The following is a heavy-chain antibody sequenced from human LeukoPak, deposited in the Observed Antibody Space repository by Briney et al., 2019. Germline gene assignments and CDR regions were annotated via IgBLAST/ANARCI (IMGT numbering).Heavy chain of an antibody. V-gene: IGHV4-59*01. J-gene: IGHJ2*01. CDR2: TSYNVAT. Sequence: SETLSLTCTVSGGSISSNYWSWTRHPPRKGLGRLAHTSYNVATNYNPSLESRVNISVDTSNNQFSLKVSSVTTADTSVYYCARVFRAPSQWYFDLWGRGTLVTVSS. CDR3: ARVFRAPSQWYFDL. CDR1: GGSISSNY.